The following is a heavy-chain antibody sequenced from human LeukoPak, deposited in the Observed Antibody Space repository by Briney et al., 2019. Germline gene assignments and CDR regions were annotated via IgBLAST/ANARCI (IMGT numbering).Heavy chain of an antibody. CDR1: GVSISSISYY. V-gene: IGHV4-39*07. CDR2: IYYSGST. CDR3: AHLDCSGGSCYARYFDY. D-gene: IGHD2-15*01. J-gene: IGHJ4*02. Sequence: SETLSLTCNVSGVSISSISYYWGCIRQPPGKGLERIGSIYYSGSTYYNPSLKSRVTISVDTSKNQFSLKLSSVTAADTAVYYCAHLDCSGGSCYARYFDYWGQGTLVTVSS.